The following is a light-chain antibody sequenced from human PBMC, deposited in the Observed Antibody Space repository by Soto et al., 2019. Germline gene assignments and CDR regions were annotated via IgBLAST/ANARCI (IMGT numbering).Light chain of an antibody. V-gene: IGLV2-14*01. CDR2: DVS. CDR3: TSYTSSSTPYV. Sequence: QSVLTQPASVSGSPGQSITISCAGTSSDVGGYTYVSWYQQHPGKAPKHMIYDVSNRPSGVSNRFSGSKSGNTASLTISGLQAEDEADYYCTSYTSSSTPYVFGGGTKVTVL. J-gene: IGLJ1*01. CDR1: SSDVGGYTY.